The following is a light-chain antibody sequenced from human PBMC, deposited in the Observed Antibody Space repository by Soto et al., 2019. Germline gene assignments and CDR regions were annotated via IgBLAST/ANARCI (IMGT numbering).Light chain of an antibody. CDR1: QSVSDSF. V-gene: IGKV3-20*01. Sequence: EIVLTHCPGTLSLSPGERATLSCRASQSVSDSFIAWYQQRPGQAPRLLIYGASQRATGIPDRFRGSGSGTHFSLTINRLEPEDFAAYYCQHYKAFGGGTKVDIK. J-gene: IGKJ4*01. CDR3: QHYKA. CDR2: GAS.